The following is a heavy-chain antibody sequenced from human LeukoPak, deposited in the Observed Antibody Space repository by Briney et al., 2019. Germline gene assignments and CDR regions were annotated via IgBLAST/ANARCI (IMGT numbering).Heavy chain of an antibody. CDR1: GYTFTSYD. V-gene: IGHV1-8*01. Sequence: ASVKVSCKASGYTFTSYDINWVRQATGQGLEWMGWMSPNSGNTGYAQKFQGRVTMTRNTSISTAYMELSSLRSEDAAVYYCARGGLTYYYDSSGYYYVVEDYWGQGTLVTVSS. CDR2: MSPNSGNT. D-gene: IGHD3-22*01. CDR3: ARGGLTYYYDSSGYYYVVEDY. J-gene: IGHJ4*02.